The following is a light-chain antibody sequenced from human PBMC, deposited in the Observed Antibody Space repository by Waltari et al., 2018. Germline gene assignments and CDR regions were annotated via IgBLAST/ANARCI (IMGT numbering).Light chain of an antibody. V-gene: IGKV1-5*03. CDR2: KAS. CDR3: QQYDNYWT. CDR1: QSITNW. Sequence: DIQMTQSPSTLSASVGDRVTITCRASQSITNWLAWYQQKPGKAPKLLIYKASNLESAVPSRCRGSGSGTEFTLTISSLHPDDFATYYCQQYDNYWTFGQGTKVEIK. J-gene: IGKJ1*01.